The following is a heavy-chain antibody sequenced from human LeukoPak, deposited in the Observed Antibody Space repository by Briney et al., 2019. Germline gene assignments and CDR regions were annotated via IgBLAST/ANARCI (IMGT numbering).Heavy chain of an antibody. CDR1: GFTFDGYA. V-gene: IGHV3-9*01. J-gene: IGHJ4*02. Sequence: GGSLRLSCAASGFTFDGYAMHWVRQAPGKGLEWVSGISWDSGAIGYADSVKGRFTISRDNAKISLYLQMDSLRAEDTALYYCAKDYGGNHWFDYWGQGTLVTVSS. CDR3: AKDYGGNHWFDY. D-gene: IGHD4-23*01. CDR2: ISWDSGAI.